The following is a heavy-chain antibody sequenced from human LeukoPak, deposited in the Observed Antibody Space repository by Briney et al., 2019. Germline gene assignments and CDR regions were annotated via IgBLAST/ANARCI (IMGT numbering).Heavy chain of an antibody. J-gene: IGHJ4*02. Sequence: TGASLRLSCAASGVTLNSYGMSWVRQAPGKGLEWVSVISGSGGSTYYADFVKGRFTISRDNSKNRLYLQMNSLRAEDTAVYYCARERAGIWDSFDYWGQGTLVTVSS. V-gene: IGHV3-23*01. CDR1: GVTLNSYG. CDR2: ISGSGGST. CDR3: ARERAGIWDSFDY. D-gene: IGHD3-10*01.